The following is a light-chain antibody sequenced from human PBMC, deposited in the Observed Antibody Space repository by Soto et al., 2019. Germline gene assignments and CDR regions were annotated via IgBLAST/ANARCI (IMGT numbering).Light chain of an antibody. CDR3: QQSHGIPYT. CDR2: AAS. CDR1: QTISSY. V-gene: IGKV1-39*01. Sequence: DIQMTQSPPSLSASVGDRVTITCRASQTISSYLNWYQQKPGKAPKLLIYAASTLQSGVPSRFSGSGSGTDFTRTISSLQPEDFATYYCQQSHGIPYTFGQGTKLESK. J-gene: IGKJ2*01.